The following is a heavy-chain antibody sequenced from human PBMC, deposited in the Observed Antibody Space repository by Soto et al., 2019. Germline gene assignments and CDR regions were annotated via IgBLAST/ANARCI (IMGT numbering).Heavy chain of an antibody. D-gene: IGHD6-25*01. CDR2: IYYSGST. Sequence: SETLSLTCTVSGGSVSSGSYYWSWIRQPPGKGLEWIGYIYYSGSTNYNPSPKSRVTISVDTSKNQFSLKLSSVTAADTAVYYCARKGGAARGFDYWGQGTLVTVSS. J-gene: IGHJ4*02. CDR1: GGSVSSGSYY. CDR3: ARKGGAARGFDY. V-gene: IGHV4-61*01.